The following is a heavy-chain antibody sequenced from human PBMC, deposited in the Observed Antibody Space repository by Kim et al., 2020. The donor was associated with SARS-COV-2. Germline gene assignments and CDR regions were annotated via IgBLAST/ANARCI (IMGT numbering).Heavy chain of an antibody. CDR3: ASYYCSSTSCYEMYFDY. Sequence: SVKVSCKASGGTFSSYAISWVRQAPGQGLEWMGGIIPIFGTANYAQKFQGRVTITADESTSTAYMELSSLRSEDTAVYYCASYYCSSTSCYEMYFDYWGQGTLVTVSS. CDR1: GGTFSSYA. V-gene: IGHV1-69*13. J-gene: IGHJ4*02. D-gene: IGHD2-2*01. CDR2: IIPIFGTA.